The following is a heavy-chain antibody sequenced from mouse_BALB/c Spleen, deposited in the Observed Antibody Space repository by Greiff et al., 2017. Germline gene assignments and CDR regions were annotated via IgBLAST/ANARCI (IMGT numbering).Heavy chain of an antibody. CDR2: ISSGGST. Sequence: EVKLMESGGGLVKPGGSLKLSCAASGFTFSSYAMSWVRQTPEKRLEWVASISSGGSTYYPDSVKGRFTISRDNARNILYLQMSSLRSEDTAMYYCARNYRYDYYAMDYWGQGTSVTVSS. V-gene: IGHV5-6-5*01. CDR3: ARNYRYDYYAMDY. D-gene: IGHD2-14*01. CDR1: GFTFSSYA. J-gene: IGHJ4*01.